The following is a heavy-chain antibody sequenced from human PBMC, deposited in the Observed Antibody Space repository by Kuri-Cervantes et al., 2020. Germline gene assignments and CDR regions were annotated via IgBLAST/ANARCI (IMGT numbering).Heavy chain of an antibody. Sequence: ESLKISCAVYGGSFSGYYWSWIRQPPGKGLEWIGEINHSGSTNYNPPLKSRVTISVDTSKNQFSLKLSSVTAADTAVYYCARLLKGYYYLDYWGQGTLVTVSS. D-gene: IGHD2-15*01. CDR1: GGSFSGYY. V-gene: IGHV4-34*01. CDR3: ARLLKGYYYLDY. J-gene: IGHJ4*02. CDR2: INHSGST.